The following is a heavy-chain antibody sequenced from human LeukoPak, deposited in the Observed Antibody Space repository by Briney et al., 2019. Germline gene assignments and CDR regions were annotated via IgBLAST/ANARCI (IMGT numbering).Heavy chain of an antibody. D-gene: IGHD3-10*01. J-gene: IGHJ4*02. CDR1: GFTFSSYS. CDR2: ISSSSSTI. CDR3: ARDHFGGFDY. Sequence: GGSLRLSCAASGFTFSSYSMNWVRQAPGKGLEWVSYISSSSSTIYYADSVKGRFTISRYNAKNSLYLQMNSLRAEDTAVYYCARDHFGGFDYWGQGTLVTVSS. V-gene: IGHV3-48*01.